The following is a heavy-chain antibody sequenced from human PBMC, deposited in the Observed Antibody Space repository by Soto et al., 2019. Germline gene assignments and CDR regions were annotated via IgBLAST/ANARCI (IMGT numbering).Heavy chain of an antibody. D-gene: IGHD2-2*01. V-gene: IGHV3-7*03. CDR2: IQEYGNGK. CDR3: AGGDDAVVQAGSRENHCSSRMDV. Sequence: HPGGSLRLSCAASGFTFSNYWMNWVRQAPGKGLEWVANIQEYGNGKNYVDSVKGRFAIFRDNAQNSLLLQMNSLKTEDTAVYYCAGGDDAVVQAGSRENHCSSRMDVWGQGTTVTVSS. J-gene: IGHJ6*02. CDR1: GFTFSNYW.